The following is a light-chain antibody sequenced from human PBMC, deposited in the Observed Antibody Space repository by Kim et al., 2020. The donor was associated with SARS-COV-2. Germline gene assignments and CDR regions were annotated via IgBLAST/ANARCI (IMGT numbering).Light chain of an antibody. J-gene: IGKJ2*01. CDR2: DTS. CDR1: QSADSK. V-gene: IGKV3-15*01. Sequence: SVSPGERTTLSCRASQSADSKLAWYQQTPGRAPRLLIYDTSTRATGIPARFSGSGSGTEFTLTISSLRSEDFAVYYCQQYNYWPYTFGQGTKLEIK. CDR3: QQYNYWPYT.